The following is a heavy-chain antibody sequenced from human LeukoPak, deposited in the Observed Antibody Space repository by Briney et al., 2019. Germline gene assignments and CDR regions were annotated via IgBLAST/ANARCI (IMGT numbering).Heavy chain of an antibody. CDR1: GFTFSSYA. V-gene: IGHV3-30-3*01. CDR3: ARARDAPDFWSGYPGY. CDR2: ISYDGSNK. D-gene: IGHD3-3*01. Sequence: PGGSLRLSCAASGFTFSSYAMHWVRQAPGKGLEWVAVISYDGSNKYYADSVXGRFTISRDNSKNTLYLQMNSLRAEDTAVYYCARARDAPDFWSGYPGYWGQGTLVTVSS. J-gene: IGHJ4*02.